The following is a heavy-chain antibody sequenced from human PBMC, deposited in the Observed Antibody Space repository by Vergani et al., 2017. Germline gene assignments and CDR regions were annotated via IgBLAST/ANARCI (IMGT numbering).Heavy chain of an antibody. J-gene: IGHJ6*03. CDR3: ARDTDYSNSPPYYYWYMDV. CDR1: GFTFSNYG. V-gene: IGHV3-33*01. D-gene: IGHD4-11*01. CDR2: IWYDGSNK. Sequence: QVQLVESGGGVVQPGRSLRLSCAASGFTFSNYGMHWVRQAPGKGLEWVAVIWYDGSNKYYADSMQGRFTISRDNSKYTLYLQMNSLRVEYTAVYYCARDTDYSNSPPYYYWYMDVWGKGP.